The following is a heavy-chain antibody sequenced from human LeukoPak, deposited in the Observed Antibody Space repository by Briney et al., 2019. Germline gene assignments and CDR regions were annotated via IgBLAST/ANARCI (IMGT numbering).Heavy chain of an antibody. CDR3: ARASSSSGWYLKTTRDWFDP. CDR2: IYYSGST. D-gene: IGHD6-19*01. J-gene: IGHJ5*02. Sequence: PSETLSLTCTVSGGSISSSSYYWGWIRQPPGKGLEWIGSIYYSGSTYYNPSLKSRVTISVDTSKNQFSLKLSSVTAADTAVYYCARASSSSGWYLKTTRDWFDPWGQGTLVTVSS. V-gene: IGHV4-39*07. CDR1: GGSISSSSYY.